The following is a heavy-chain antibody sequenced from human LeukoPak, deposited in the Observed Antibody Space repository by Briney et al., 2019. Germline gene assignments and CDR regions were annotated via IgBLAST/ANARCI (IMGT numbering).Heavy chain of an antibody. Sequence: SVKVSCKASGGTFSSYSISWVRQAPGQGLEWMGGIIPIFDTADYAQKFQGRVTIAADESTSTAYMELSSLRSEDTAVFYCARISLGAIWGYYYGMDVWGQGTTVTVSS. D-gene: IGHD1-26*01. CDR3: ARISLGAIWGYYYGMDV. CDR1: GGTFSSYS. V-gene: IGHV1-69*13. CDR2: IIPIFDTA. J-gene: IGHJ6*02.